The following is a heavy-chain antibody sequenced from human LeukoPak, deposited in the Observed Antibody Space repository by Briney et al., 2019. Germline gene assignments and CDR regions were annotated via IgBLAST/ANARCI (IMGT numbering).Heavy chain of an antibody. J-gene: IGHJ4*02. V-gene: IGHV3-30*02. CDR1: GCTFSSYG. Sequence: GGRLRLYCAAAGCTFSSYGMHGVGQARGKGLEWVAFIWQDGSNKYYVDSVKGRFTISRDNSKNTLYLQMNSLRAEDTAVYYCARDDYWGQGTLVTVSS. CDR3: ARDDY. CDR2: IWQDGSNK.